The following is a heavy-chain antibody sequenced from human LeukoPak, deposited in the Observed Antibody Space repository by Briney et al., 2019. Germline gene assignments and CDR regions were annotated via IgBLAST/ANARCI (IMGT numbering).Heavy chain of an antibody. CDR2: IKSKTDGGTT. V-gene: IGHV3-15*01. CDR3: TTDKMASRVSSY. J-gene: IGHJ4*02. Sequence: GGSLRLSCAASGFTFSSYWMSWVRQAPGKGLEWVGRIKSKTDGGTTDYAAPVKGRFTISRDDSKNTLYLQMNSLKTEDTAVYYCTTDKMASRVSSYWGQGTLVTVSS. CDR1: GFTFSSYW. D-gene: IGHD5-24*01.